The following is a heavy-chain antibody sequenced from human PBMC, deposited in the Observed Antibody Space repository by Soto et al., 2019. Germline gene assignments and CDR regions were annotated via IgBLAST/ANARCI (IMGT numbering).Heavy chain of an antibody. J-gene: IGHJ6*02. CDR2: IIPIFGIA. Sequence: QVQLVQSGPEVKKPGSSVKVSCKASGGTFSRYSITWVRQAPGHGLEWIGRIIPIFGIASYAQKFQGRVTITADDSTSTAYMELSSLRSDDTAVYYCAREDRDRETGLVPAAIDGMDVWGQGTTVTVSS. D-gene: IGHD2-2*01. CDR1: GGTFSRYS. CDR3: AREDRDRETGLVPAAIDGMDV. V-gene: IGHV1-69*08.